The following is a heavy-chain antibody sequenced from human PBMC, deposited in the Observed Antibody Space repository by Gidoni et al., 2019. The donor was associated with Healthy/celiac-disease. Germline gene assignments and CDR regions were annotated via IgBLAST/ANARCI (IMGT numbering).Heavy chain of an antibody. D-gene: IGHD2-2*01. Sequence: EVQLLESGGGLVQPGGSLRLSCAASGFPFSSYAMSWVRQAPGKGLECVSAISGSGGSTYYADSVKGRFTISRDNSKNTLYLQMNSLRAEDTAVYYCAKDGPDIVVVPADPFDYWGQGTLVTVSS. CDR3: AKDGPDIVVVPADPFDY. CDR2: ISGSGGST. V-gene: IGHV3-23*01. CDR1: GFPFSSYA. J-gene: IGHJ4*02.